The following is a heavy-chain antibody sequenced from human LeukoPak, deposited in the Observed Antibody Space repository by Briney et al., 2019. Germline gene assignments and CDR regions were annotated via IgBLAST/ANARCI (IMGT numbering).Heavy chain of an antibody. CDR3: ARAGSSSGYTYYYYGMDV. V-gene: IGHV1-2*04. Sequence: GASVKVSCKASGYTFTSYAMHWVRQAPGQGLEWMGWINPNSGGTNYAQKFQGWVTMTRDTSISTAYMELSRLRSDDTAVYYCARAGSSSGYTYYYYGMDVWGQGTTVTVSS. D-gene: IGHD3-22*01. CDR1: GYTFTSYA. J-gene: IGHJ6*02. CDR2: INPNSGGT.